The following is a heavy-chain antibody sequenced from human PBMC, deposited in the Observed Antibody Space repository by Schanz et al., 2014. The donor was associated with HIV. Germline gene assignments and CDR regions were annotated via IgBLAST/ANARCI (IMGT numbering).Heavy chain of an antibody. J-gene: IGHJ5*02. CDR2: ISYDAVNK. CDR3: ARDALPSSVRGMISNWFDP. Sequence: QVQLVESGGGVVQPGRSLRLSCTASGFSFNNYGMHWVRQAPGKGLGWVAVISYDAVNKFYADSVQGRFTISRDDSKNTVSLQMDDLRDEDTALYYCARDALPSSVRGMISNWFDPWGQGTLVTVSS. V-gene: IGHV3-30*03. CDR1: GFSFNNYG. D-gene: IGHD3-10*01.